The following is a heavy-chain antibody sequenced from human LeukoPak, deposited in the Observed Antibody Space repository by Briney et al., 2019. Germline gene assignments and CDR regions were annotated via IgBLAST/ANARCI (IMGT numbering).Heavy chain of an antibody. CDR2: ISYDGSNK. CDR1: GFTFSSYG. D-gene: IGHD2-21*02. Sequence: GRSLRLSCAASGFTFSSYGMHLVRRAPGKGLEWGAVISYDGSNKYYADSVKGRFTISRDNSKNTLYLQMNSLRAEDTAVYYCAKDGTPIVVVTAISHFDYWGQGTLVTVSS. J-gene: IGHJ4*02. CDR3: AKDGTPIVVVTAISHFDY. V-gene: IGHV3-30*18.